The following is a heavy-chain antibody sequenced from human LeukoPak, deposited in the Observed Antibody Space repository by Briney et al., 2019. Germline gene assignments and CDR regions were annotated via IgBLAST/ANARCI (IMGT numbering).Heavy chain of an antibody. V-gene: IGHV3-23*01. CDR2: ISGSGGST. J-gene: IGHJ4*02. CDR3: AKNYGTSRPFYDS. CDR1: GFTFSSYA. Sequence: PGGSLRLSCAASGFTFSSYAMHWVRQAPGKGLEWVSAISGSGGSTYYADSVKGRFTTSRDNSKNTLFLQMNSLTADDTAVYYCAKNYGTSRPFYDSWGQGIVVTVAS. D-gene: IGHD4-17*01.